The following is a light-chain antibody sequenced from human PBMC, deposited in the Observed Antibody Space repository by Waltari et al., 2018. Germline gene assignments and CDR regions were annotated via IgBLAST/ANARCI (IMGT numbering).Light chain of an antibody. CDR3: QQYNDLPPLT. CDR1: QSVNRF. Sequence: EVVMTQSPATLSVSPGERVTLSCRASQSVNRFVAWYQQKPGQAPRLLIYGASTRATGIPARFSDSGSGTEFTLTISSLQSEDFAVYYCQQYNDLPPLTFGGGTKLEIK. J-gene: IGKJ4*01. CDR2: GAS. V-gene: IGKV3-15*01.